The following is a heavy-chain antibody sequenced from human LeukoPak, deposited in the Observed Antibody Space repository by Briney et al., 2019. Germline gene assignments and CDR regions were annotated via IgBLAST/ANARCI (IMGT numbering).Heavy chain of an antibody. CDR1: GFTFSSYG. CDR2: ISYDGSNK. Sequence: GGSLRLSCAASGFTFSSYGMHWVRQAPGKGLEWVAVISYDGSNKYYADSVKGRFTISRDNSKNTLYLQMNSLRAEDTAVYYCAKDLPVVPAAPDAFDIWGQGTMVTVSS. V-gene: IGHV3-30*18. D-gene: IGHD2-2*01. J-gene: IGHJ3*02. CDR3: AKDLPVVPAAPDAFDI.